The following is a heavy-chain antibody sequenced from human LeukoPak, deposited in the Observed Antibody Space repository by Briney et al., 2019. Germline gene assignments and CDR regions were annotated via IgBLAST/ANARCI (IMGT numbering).Heavy chain of an antibody. CDR1: GGSFSGYY. J-gene: IGHJ3*02. CDR3: ARSRRAFDI. Sequence: SETLSLTCAVYGGSFSGYYWSWIRQPPGKGLEWIGEINHSGSTNYNPSLKSRVTISVDTSKNQFSLKLSSVTAADTAVYYCARSRRAFDIWGQGTMVTVSS. CDR2: INHSGST. V-gene: IGHV4-34*01.